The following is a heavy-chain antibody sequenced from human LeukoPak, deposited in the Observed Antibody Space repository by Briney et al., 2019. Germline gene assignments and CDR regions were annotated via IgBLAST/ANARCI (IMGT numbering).Heavy chain of an antibody. CDR2: IRNKVDSYTT. CDR3: TRLAGYYYDSSGPYGMDV. V-gene: IGHV3-72*01. CDR1: GFTFSDYY. D-gene: IGHD3-22*01. J-gene: IGHJ6*02. Sequence: GGSLRLSCAASGFTFSDYYMDWVRQAPEKGLEWVGRIRNKVDSYTTEYAASVKGRFTISRDDSKNSLYLQMNSLKTEDTAVYYCTRLAGYYYDSSGPYGMDVWGQGTTVTVSS.